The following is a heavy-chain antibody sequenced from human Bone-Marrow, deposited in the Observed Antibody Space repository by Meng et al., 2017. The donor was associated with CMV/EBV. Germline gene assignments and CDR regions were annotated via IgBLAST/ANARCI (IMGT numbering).Heavy chain of an antibody. CDR1: GFTFSSYA. CDR3: ARDPSEYYHRASSIAARRRYYYYGMDV. V-gene: IGHV3-30-3*01. D-gene: IGHD6-6*01. CDR2: ISYDGSNK. Sequence: GESLKISCAASGFTFSSYAMHWVRQAPGKGLEWVAVISYDGSNKYYADSVKGRFTISRDNSKNTLYLQMNSLRAEDTAVYYCARDPSEYYHRASSIAARRRYYYYGMDVWGQGTTVTVSS. J-gene: IGHJ6*02.